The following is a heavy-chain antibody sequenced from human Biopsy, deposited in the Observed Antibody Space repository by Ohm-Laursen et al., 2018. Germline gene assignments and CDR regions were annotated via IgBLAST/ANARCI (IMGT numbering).Heavy chain of an antibody. D-gene: IGHD3-22*01. J-gene: IGHJ3*02. CDR1: GFGMYA. CDR2: IAYDGSNK. Sequence: SLRLSCAASGFGMYAMHWVRQPPGKGLEWLAVIAYDGSNKYYAESVKGRFTISRDNAKNTLYLQMTSLRAEDTAFYYCARDDTSGGVAFDIWGRGTMVTVSS. CDR3: ARDDTSGGVAFDI. V-gene: IGHV3-30*07.